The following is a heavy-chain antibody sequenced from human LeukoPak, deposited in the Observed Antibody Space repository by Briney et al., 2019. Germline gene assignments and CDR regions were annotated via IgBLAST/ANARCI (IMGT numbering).Heavy chain of an antibody. J-gene: IGHJ4*02. CDR1: GGSISSYY. V-gene: IGHV4-59*01. Sequence: SETLSLTCTVSGGSISSYYWSWIRQPPWKGLEWIGYIYYSGSTNYNPSLKSRVTISVDTSKNQFSLKLSSVTAGDTAVYYCARGSNYFDYWGQGTLVTVSS. D-gene: IGHD2-2*01. CDR3: ARGSNYFDY. CDR2: IYYSGST.